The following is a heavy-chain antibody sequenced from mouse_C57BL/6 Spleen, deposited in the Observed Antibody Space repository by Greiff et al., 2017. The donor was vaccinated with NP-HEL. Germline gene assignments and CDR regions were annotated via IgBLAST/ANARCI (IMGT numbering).Heavy chain of an antibody. CDR2: IDPSDSET. Sequence: QVQLQQPGAELVRPGSSVKLSCKASGYTFTSYWMHWVKQRPIQGLEWIGNIDPSDSETHYNQKFKDKATLTVDKSSSTAYMQLSSLTSEDSAVYYWARFDGYYGYFDYWGQGTTLTVSS. J-gene: IGHJ2*01. CDR3: ARFDGYYGYFDY. V-gene: IGHV1-52*01. CDR1: GYTFTSYW. D-gene: IGHD2-3*01.